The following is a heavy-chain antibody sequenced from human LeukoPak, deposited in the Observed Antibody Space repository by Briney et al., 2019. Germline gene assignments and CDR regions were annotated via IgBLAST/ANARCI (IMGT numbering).Heavy chain of an antibody. V-gene: IGHV3-30*02. CDR3: VKGGWADY. D-gene: IGHD6-19*01. CDR1: GFMFSSYW. Sequence: GGSLRLSCAASGFMFSSYWMHWVRQAPGKGLEWVAFIRSDGGNKYYADSLKGRFTISRDNSKNTLYLQMNSLRTEDTAVYYCVKGGWADYWGQGTLVTVSS. CDR2: IRSDGGNK. J-gene: IGHJ4*02.